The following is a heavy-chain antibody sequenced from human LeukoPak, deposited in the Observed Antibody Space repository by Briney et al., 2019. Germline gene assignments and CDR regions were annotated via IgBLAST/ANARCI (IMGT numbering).Heavy chain of an antibody. D-gene: IGHD3-22*01. CDR3: ARDHYDKYYFDY. J-gene: IGHJ4*02. CDR2: ISAYNGNT. CDR1: GYTFTSYY. V-gene: IGHV1-18*04. Sequence: ASVKVSCKASGYTFTSYYMHWVRQAPGQGLEWMGWISAYNGNTNYAQKLQGRVTMTTDTSTSTAYMELRSLRSDDTAVYYCARDHYDKYYFDYWGQGTLVTVSS.